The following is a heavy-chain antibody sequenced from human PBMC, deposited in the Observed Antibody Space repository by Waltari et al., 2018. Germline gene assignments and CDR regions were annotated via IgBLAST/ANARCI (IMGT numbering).Heavy chain of an antibody. V-gene: IGHV3-21*01. D-gene: IGHD2-8*01. CDR3: ARAFLLYCTNGVCYPV. J-gene: IGHJ6*02. Sequence: EVQLVESGGGLVKPGGSLRLSCAASGFTFSSYSMNWVRQAPGKGLEWVSSISSSSSYIYYADSVKGRFTISRDNAKNSLYLQMNSLRAEDTAVYYCARAFLLYCTNGVCYPVWGQGTTVTVSS. CDR2: ISSSSSYI. CDR1: GFTFSSYS.